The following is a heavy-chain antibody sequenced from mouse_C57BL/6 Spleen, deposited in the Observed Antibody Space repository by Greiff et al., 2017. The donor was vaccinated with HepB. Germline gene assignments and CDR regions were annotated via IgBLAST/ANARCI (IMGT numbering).Heavy chain of an antibody. J-gene: IGHJ4*01. V-gene: IGHV1-55*01. CDR1: GYTFTSYW. Sequence: VKLQQPGAELVKPGASVKMSCKASGYTFTSYWITWVKQRPGQGLEWIGDIYPGSGSTNYNEKFKSKATLTVDTSSSTAYMQLSSLTSEDSAVYYCARNDYDEEDYYAMDYWGQGTSVTVSS. CDR3: ARNDYDEEDYYAMDY. D-gene: IGHD2-4*01. CDR2: IYPGSGST.